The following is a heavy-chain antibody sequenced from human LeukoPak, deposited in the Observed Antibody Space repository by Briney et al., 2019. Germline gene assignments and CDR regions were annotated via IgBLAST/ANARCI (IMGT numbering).Heavy chain of an antibody. V-gene: IGHV3-66*01. CDR1: GFTVSSNY. J-gene: IGHJ4*02. CDR2: IYNDGST. Sequence: GGSLRLSCAASGFTVSSNYMSWVRQAPGKGPEWVSVIYNDGSTFYADSVRGRFTVSRDNSKNTLYLQMNSLRAEDTAVYYCARGYSSPDYWGQGTLVTVSS. D-gene: IGHD6-13*01. CDR3: ARGYSSPDY.